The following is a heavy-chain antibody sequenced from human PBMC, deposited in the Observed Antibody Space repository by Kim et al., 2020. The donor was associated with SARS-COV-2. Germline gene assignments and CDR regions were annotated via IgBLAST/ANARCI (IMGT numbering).Heavy chain of an antibody. CDR3: ARDSSSGKYYDILTGYYSSRYYYGMDV. CDR1: GGSISSSNW. D-gene: IGHD3-9*01. V-gene: IGHV4-4*02. CDR2: IYHSGST. Sequence: SETLSLTCAVSGGSISSSNWWSWVRQPPGKGLELVGEIYHSGSTNYNPSLKSRVTISVDKSKNQFSLKLSSVTAADTAVYYCARDSSSGKYYDILTGYYSSRYYYGMDVWRQATTVTVPS. J-gene: IGHJ6*02.